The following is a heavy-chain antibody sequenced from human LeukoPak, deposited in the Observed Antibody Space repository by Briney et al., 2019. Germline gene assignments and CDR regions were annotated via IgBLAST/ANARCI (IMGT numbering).Heavy chain of an antibody. V-gene: IGHV4-39*01. CDR2: IYYTGST. D-gene: IGHD1-26*01. J-gene: IGHJ2*01. Sequence: SETLSLTCTVSGGSISSYYWGWIHQPPGKGLEWIGNIYYTGSTYYNPSLKSRVTMSVDTSKNQFSLKLTSVTAADTAFYYCARRRYSGSSGWYFDFWGRGTLVTVSS. CDR1: GGSISSYY. CDR3: ARRRYSGSSGWYFDF.